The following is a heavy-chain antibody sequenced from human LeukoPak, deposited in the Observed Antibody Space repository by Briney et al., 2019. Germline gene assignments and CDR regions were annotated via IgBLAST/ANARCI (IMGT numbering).Heavy chain of an antibody. CDR1: GYTFTSYG. CDR3: AREYYDSSAYNQEAIDY. J-gene: IGHJ4*02. D-gene: IGHD3-22*01. Sequence: ASVKVSWKASGYTFTSYGISWVRQAPGQGLEWMGWISAYNGNTNYAQKFQGRVTMTRDTSISTAYMELSRLRSDDTAVYYCAREYYDSSAYNQEAIDYWGQGTLVTVSS. CDR2: ISAYNGNT. V-gene: IGHV1-18*01.